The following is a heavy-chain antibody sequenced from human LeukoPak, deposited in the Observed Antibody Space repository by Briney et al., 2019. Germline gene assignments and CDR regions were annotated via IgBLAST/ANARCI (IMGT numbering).Heavy chain of an antibody. CDR3: AAYDSSGYYCFDY. D-gene: IGHD3-22*01. CDR2: IYASGST. CDR1: GGSISSYY. V-gene: IGHV4-4*07. J-gene: IGHJ4*02. Sequence: SETLSLTCTVSGGSISSYYWSWIRQPAGKGLEWIGRIYASGSTNYNPSLKSRVTLSVDTSKNQFSLKLSSVTAADTAVYYCAAYDSSGYYCFDYWGQGTLVTVSS.